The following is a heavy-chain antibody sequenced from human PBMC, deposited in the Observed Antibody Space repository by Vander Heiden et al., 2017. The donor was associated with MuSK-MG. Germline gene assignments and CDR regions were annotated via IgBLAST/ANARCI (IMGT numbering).Heavy chain of an antibody. J-gene: IGHJ5*02. CDR1: GFTFSSYA. CDR2: ISGSGGST. Sequence: EVQLLESGGGLVQPGESLRLSCAASGFTFSSYAMSWVRQAPGKGLEWVAVISGSGGSTYYADSVKGRFSISRDNSKNTLYLQMNSLRAEDTAVYYCATGGRTDTPILGGDWFDPWGQGTLVTVSS. V-gene: IGHV3-23*01. CDR3: ATGGRTDTPILGGDWFDP. D-gene: IGHD5-18*01.